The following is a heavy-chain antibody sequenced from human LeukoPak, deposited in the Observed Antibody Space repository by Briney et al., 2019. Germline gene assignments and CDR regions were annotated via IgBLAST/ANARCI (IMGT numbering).Heavy chain of an antibody. J-gene: IGHJ4*02. Sequence: SETLSLTCTVSGGSISSYYWSWIRQPPGKGLEWIGYIYYSGSTNYNPSLKSRVTISVDTSKNQFSLMLSSVTAADTAVYYCARGGYDFPYYFDYWGQGTLVTVSS. CDR1: GGSISSYY. CDR2: IYYSGST. D-gene: IGHD3-3*01. CDR3: ARGGYDFPYYFDY. V-gene: IGHV4-59*01.